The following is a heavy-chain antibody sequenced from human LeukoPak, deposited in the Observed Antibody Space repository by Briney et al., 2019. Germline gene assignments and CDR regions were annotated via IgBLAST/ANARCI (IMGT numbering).Heavy chain of an antibody. D-gene: IGHD1-1*01. V-gene: IGHV1-46*01. J-gene: IGHJ4*02. CDR3: ARVYNWNGYFDF. CDR2: INPSGGST. Sequence: GASVKVSCKASGYTFITYYIHWVRQAPGQGLEWMGVINPSGGSTTYAQKFQGRVTMTRDTSTSTVHMDLSSLRSEDTAVYYCARVYNWNGYFDFWGQGTLVTVSS. CDR1: GYTFITYY.